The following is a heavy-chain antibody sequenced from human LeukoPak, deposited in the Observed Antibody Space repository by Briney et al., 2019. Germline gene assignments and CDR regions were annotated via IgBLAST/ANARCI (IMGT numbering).Heavy chain of an antibody. J-gene: IGHJ4*02. V-gene: IGHV1-69-2*01. Sequence: GASVKVSCKASGYAFTDYYMHWMQQAPGKGLEWMGRVDPEDGETIYAEKFQGRVTITADTSTDTAYMELSSLRSEDTAVYYRATGLGRWLQSSPRGQGTLVTVSS. CDR1: GYAFTDYY. CDR2: VDPEDGET. D-gene: IGHD5-24*01. CDR3: ATGLGRWLQSSP.